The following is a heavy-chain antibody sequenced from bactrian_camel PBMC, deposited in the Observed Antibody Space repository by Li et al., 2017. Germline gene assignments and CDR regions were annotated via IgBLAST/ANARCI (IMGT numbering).Heavy chain of an antibody. CDR2: INRGGDST. V-gene: IGHV3S40*01. J-gene: IGHJ7*01. Sequence: DVQLVESGGGLVQPGGSLRLSCAASGFIFSTYDMDWVRQAPGKGLEWVSAINRGGDSTVYADSVKGRFTISRDNAKNTVYLQLSSLKFEDMAMYYCTKGGGQWAPGDRYYGTDYWGKGTQVTVS. D-gene: IGHD7*01. CDR1: GFIFSTYD.